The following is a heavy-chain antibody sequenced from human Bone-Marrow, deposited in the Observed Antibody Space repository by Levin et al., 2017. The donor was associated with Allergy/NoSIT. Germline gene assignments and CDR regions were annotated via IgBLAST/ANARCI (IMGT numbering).Heavy chain of an antibody. D-gene: IGHD2-2*02. CDR2: IYHSGST. Sequence: SETLSLTCAVSGYSISSGYYWGWIRQPPGKGLEWIGSIYHSGSTYYNPSLKSRVTISVDTSKNQFSLKLSSVTAADTAVYYCARDRIVVVPAAILGYYYYGMDVWGQGTTVTVSS. CDR3: ARDRIVVVPAAILGYYYYGMDV. CDR1: GYSISSGYY. J-gene: IGHJ6*02. V-gene: IGHV4-38-2*02.